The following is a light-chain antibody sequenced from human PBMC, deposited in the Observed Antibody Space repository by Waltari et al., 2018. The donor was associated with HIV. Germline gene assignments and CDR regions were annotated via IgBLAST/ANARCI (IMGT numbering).Light chain of an antibody. Sequence: QSALTQPRSVSGSPGQSVTISCTGTSSAVANYNYVSWYQQHPGKAPKFMIYDVSKRPSGVPDRFSGSKSGNTASLTISGLQAEDEADYYCCSYAGSYTLGVFGGGTKVTVL. CDR3: CSYAGSYTLGV. CDR1: SSAVANYNY. CDR2: DVS. J-gene: IGLJ2*01. V-gene: IGLV2-11*01.